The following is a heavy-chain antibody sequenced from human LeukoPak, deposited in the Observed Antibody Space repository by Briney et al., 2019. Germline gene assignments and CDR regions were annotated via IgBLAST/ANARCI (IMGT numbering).Heavy chain of an antibody. D-gene: IGHD1-7*01. V-gene: IGHV3-15*01. CDR1: GFTFSNAW. CDR2: IKSKTDGGTT. J-gene: IGHJ4*02. CDR3: TTLSTRITGTVRAH. Sequence: GGSLRLSCAASGFTFSNAWMSWVRQAPGKGLEWVGRIKSKTDGGTTDYAAPVKGRFTISRDDSKNTLYLQMNSLKTGDTAVYYCTTLSTRITGTVRAHWGQGTLVTVSS.